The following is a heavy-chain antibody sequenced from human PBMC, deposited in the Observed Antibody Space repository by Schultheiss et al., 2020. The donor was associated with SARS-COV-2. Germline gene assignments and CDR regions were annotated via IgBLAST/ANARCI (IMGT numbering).Heavy chain of an antibody. CDR1: GFTFSTYA. CDR3: ARSYYYDSSGYYEYYFDY. CDR2: ISGSGTVISGSGGYT. D-gene: IGHD3-22*01. V-gene: IGHV3-23*01. Sequence: GGSLRLSCAASGFTFSTYAMSWVRQAPGKGLEWVSVISGSGTVISGSGGYTYYADSVKGRFTISRDNSKNTLYLQMNSLRAEDTAVYYCARSYYYDSSGYYEYYFDYWGQGTLVTVSS. J-gene: IGHJ4*02.